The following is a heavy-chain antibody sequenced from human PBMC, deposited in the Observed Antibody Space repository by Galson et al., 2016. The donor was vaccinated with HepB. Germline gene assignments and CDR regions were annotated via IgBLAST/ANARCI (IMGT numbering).Heavy chain of an antibody. J-gene: IGHJ4*02. Sequence: ETLSLTCAVSGGSISSSRHYWGWIRQPPGKGLEWIASMYYSGSTYYNPSLKSRVTISVDTSKNQFSLKLSSVTAADTAVYHCTSGLVRGVISFWGQGFLVSVSS. CDR3: TSGLVRGVISF. CDR1: GGSISSSRHY. D-gene: IGHD3-10*01. V-gene: IGHV4-39*07. CDR2: MYYSGST.